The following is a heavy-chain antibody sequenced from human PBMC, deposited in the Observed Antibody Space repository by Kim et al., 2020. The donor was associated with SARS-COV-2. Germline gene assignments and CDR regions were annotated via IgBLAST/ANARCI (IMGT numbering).Heavy chain of an antibody. J-gene: IGHJ6*02. CDR2: ISWNSGSI. CDR3: AKDMGRSPTYYYGMDV. CDR1: GFTFDDYA. V-gene: IGHV3-9*01. Sequence: GGSLRLSCAASGFTFDDYAMHWVRQAPGKGLEWVSGISWNSGSIGYADSVKGRFTISRDNAKNSLYLQMNSLRAEDTALYYCAKDMGRSPTYYYGMDVRGQGTTVTVSS. D-gene: IGHD3-10*01.